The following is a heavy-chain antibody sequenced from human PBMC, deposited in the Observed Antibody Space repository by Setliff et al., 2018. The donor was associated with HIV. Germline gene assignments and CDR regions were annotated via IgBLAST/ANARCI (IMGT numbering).Heavy chain of an antibody. CDR1: GYTFTSYG. CDR3: ARVAPKWDLLKWFDP. J-gene: IGHJ5*02. CDR2: ISAYNGNT. D-gene: IGHD1-26*01. V-gene: IGHV1-18*01. Sequence: ASVKVSCKASGYTFTSYGISWVRQAPGQGLEWMGWISAYNGNTNYAQKLQGRVTMTTDTSTSTAYMALRSLRSDDTAVYYCARVAPKWDLLKWFDPWGQGTLVTVSS.